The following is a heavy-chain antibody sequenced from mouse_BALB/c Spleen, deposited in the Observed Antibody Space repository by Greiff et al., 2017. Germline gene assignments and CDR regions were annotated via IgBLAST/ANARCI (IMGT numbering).Heavy chain of an antibody. J-gene: IGHJ3*01. CDR1: GFTFSSFG. Sequence: EVKLMESGGGLVQPGGSRKLSCAASGFTFSSFGMHWVRQAPEKGLEWVAYISSGSSTIYYADTVKGRFTISRDNPKNTLFLQMTSLRSEDTAMYYCARAYGNYFFAYWGQGTLVTVSA. CDR2: ISSGSSTI. D-gene: IGHD2-1*01. V-gene: IGHV5-17*02. CDR3: ARAYGNYFFAY.